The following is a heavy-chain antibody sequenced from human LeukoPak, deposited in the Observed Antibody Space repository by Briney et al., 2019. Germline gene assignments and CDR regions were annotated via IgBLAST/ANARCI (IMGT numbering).Heavy chain of an antibody. V-gene: IGHV3-23*01. D-gene: IGHD4/OR15-4a*01. CDR1: GFTFSSYA. CDR2: ISGGGANT. Sequence: GGSLRLSCAASGFTFSSYAMSWVRQAPGKGLEWVSGISGGGANTYYADSVKGRFTISRDNSKNTLYLQMNSLRAEDTAVYYCAKGPAKGSPYYFDYWGQGTLLTVSS. CDR3: AKGPAKGSPYYFDY. J-gene: IGHJ4*02.